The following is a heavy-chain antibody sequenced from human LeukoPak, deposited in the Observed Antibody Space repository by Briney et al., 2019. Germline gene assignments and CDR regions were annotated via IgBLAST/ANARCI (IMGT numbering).Heavy chain of an antibody. V-gene: IGHV5-51*01. CDR3: ARGSYTYSIVGSTPFDY. Sequence: GESLKISCKGSGYSFTSYWIGWVRQMPGKGLEWMGIIYPGDSDTKYSPSFRGQVTISADESINTAYLQWSSVKASDTAMYFCARGSYTYSIVGSTPFDYWGQGTLVTVSS. D-gene: IGHD1-26*01. CDR2: IYPGDSDT. CDR1: GYSFTSYW. J-gene: IGHJ4*02.